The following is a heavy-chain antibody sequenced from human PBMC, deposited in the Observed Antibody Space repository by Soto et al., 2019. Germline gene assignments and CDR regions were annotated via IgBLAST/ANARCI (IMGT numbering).Heavy chain of an antibody. V-gene: IGHV1-18*01. CDR1: GYTFTRSG. CDR2: ISTYNGDT. CDR3: AREGVAPYYYYGMVA. D-gene: IGHD5-12*01. Sequence: ASVKVSCKASGYTFTRSGISWVRQAPGQGLEWMGWISTYNGDTNYAQTFQGRVTMTTDTSTSTVHMEVRSLRSDDTAVYYCAREGVAPYYYYGMVAWGQGTPVTVSS. J-gene: IGHJ6*02.